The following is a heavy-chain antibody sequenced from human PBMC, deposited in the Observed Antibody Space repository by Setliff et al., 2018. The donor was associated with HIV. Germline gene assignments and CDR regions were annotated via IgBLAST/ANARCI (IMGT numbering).Heavy chain of an antibody. CDR2: IKQDGSEK. Sequence: GGSLRLSCAASGFTFSTYWMNWVRQAPGKGLEWVANIKQDGSEKYYVDSVKGRFTISRDNAKNSLYLQMNNLRAEDTAIYYCTRGLQYSFETWGQGTMVTVSS. CDR3: TRGLQYSFET. V-gene: IGHV3-7*01. J-gene: IGHJ3*02. D-gene: IGHD4-4*01. CDR1: GFTFSTYW.